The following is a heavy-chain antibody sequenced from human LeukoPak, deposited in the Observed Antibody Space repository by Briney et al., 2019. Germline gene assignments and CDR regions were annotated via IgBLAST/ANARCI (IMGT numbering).Heavy chain of an antibody. CDR2: MNPNSGNT. Sequence: ASVKVSCKASGYTFTSYDINWVRQATGQGLEWMGWMNPNSGNTGYAQKFQGRVTMTRNTSISTAYMELSSLRSEDTAVYYCARETIVLATAISRFDYWGQGTLVTVSS. CDR1: GYTFTSYD. CDR3: ARETIVLATAISRFDY. V-gene: IGHV1-8*01. J-gene: IGHJ4*02. D-gene: IGHD2/OR15-2a*01.